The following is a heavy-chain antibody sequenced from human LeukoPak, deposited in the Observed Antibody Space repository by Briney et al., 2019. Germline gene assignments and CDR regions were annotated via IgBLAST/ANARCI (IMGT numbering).Heavy chain of an antibody. CDR1: GFTFSSYS. J-gene: IGHJ4*02. D-gene: IGHD6-13*01. CDR3: ARGYSSSCVDY. V-gene: IGHV3-21*01. Sequence: GGSLRLSCAASGFTFSSYSMNWVSQAPGKGLEWVSSISSSSSYIYYADSVKGRFTISRDNAKNSLYLQMNSLRAEDTAVYYCARGYSSSCVDYWGQGTLVTVSS. CDR2: ISSSSSYI.